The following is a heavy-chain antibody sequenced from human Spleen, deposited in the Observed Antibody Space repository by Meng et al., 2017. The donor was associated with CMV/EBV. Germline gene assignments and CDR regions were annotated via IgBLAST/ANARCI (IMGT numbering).Heavy chain of an antibody. CDR3: ARGRDTTSYFDFWSGYRNWLDP. J-gene: IGHJ5*02. Sequence: GYYWSWIRQPPGKGLEWIGEINHSGSTNYNPSLKSRVTISPDTSKNQFSLKLSSVTAADTAVYYCARGRDTTSYFDFWSGYRNWLDPWGHGTLVTVSS. CDR2: INHSGST. V-gene: IGHV4-34*01. CDR1: GYY. D-gene: IGHD3-3*01.